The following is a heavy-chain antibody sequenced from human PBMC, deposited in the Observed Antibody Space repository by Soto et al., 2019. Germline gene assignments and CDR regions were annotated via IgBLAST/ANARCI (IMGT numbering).Heavy chain of an antibody. J-gene: IGHJ4*02. Sequence: SVKVSCKASGGTFSSYTISWVRQAPGQGLEWMGRIIPILGIANYAQKFQGRVTITADKSTSTAYMELSSLRSEDTAVYYCARGGSGYYFNFDYCGQGTLVTVSS. CDR2: IIPILGIA. CDR3: ARGGSGYYFNFDY. D-gene: IGHD3-22*01. V-gene: IGHV1-69*02. CDR1: GGTFSSYT.